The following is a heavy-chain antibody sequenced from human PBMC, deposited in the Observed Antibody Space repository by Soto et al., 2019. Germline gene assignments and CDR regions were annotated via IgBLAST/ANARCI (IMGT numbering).Heavy chain of an antibody. Sequence: QVQLVQSGAEVKKPGSSVKVSCKASGGTFSSYAISWVRQAPGQGLEWMGGIIPIFGTANYAQKFQDRVTITTDQSTSPAYMEPGSLRAAESAVYDCARTSGNGYGYGYGLVSVDYWGQGTLVTVSS. CDR3: ARTSGNGYGYGYGLVSVDY. D-gene: IGHD5-18*01. CDR2: IIPIFGTA. J-gene: IGHJ4*02. CDR1: GGTFSSYA. V-gene: IGHV1-69*05.